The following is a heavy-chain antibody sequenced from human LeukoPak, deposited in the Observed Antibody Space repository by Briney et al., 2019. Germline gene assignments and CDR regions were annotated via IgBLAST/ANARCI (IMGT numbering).Heavy chain of an antibody. D-gene: IGHD6-13*01. CDR3: ARAYSSSWFDFDY. Sequence: ASVKVSCKASGYTFTIYDINWVRQATGQGLEWMGWMNPNSGNTGYAQKFQGRVTMTRNTSISTAYMELSSLRSEDTAVYYCARAYSSSWFDFDYWGQGTLVTVSS. CDR1: GYTFTIYD. CDR2: MNPNSGNT. J-gene: IGHJ4*02. V-gene: IGHV1-8*01.